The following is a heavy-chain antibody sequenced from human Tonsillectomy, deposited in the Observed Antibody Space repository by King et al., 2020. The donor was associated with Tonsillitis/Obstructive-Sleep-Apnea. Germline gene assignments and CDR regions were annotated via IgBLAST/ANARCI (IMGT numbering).Heavy chain of an antibody. Sequence: VQLVESGGGLVQPGGSLRLSCAASGFTFSSYAMNWVRQAPGKGLELVSAISGSGYSTYYADSVQGRFTISRDNSKNTLYLQMNSLRAEDTAVYYCAKMGGTTWYYFDYWGQGTLVTVSS. CDR1: GFTFSSYA. D-gene: IGHD6-13*01. CDR2: ISGSGYST. CDR3: AKMGGTTWYYFDY. V-gene: IGHV3-23*04. J-gene: IGHJ4*02.